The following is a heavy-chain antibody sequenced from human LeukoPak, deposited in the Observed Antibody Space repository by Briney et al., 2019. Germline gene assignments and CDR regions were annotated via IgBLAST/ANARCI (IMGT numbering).Heavy chain of an antibody. Sequence: SETLSLTCAVYGGSFIGYYWSWIRQPPGKGLEWIGEINRSGSTYYNPSLKSRVTMAVDTSKNQFSLKLSSVTAADTAVYYCATIVAAAARGFFDYWVQGTLVTVSS. J-gene: IGHJ4*02. CDR1: GGSFIGYY. CDR2: INRSGST. D-gene: IGHD6-13*01. V-gene: IGHV4-34*01. CDR3: ATIVAAAARGFFDY.